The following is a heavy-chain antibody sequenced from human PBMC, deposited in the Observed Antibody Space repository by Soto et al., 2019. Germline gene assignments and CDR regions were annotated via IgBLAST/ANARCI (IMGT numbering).Heavy chain of an antibody. D-gene: IGHD3-10*01. CDR2: ISGSGGST. CDR1: GFTFSSYA. Sequence: GGSLRLSCAASGFTFSSYAMSWVHQAPGKGLEWVSAISGSGGSTYYADSVKGRFTISRDNSKNTLYLQMNSLRAEDTAVYYCASADGELRYYYYYYYMDVWGKGTTVTVSS. CDR3: ASADGELRYYYYYYYMDV. J-gene: IGHJ6*03. V-gene: IGHV3-23*01.